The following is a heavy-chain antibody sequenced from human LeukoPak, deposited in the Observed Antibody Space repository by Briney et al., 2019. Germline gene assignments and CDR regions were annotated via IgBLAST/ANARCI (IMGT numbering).Heavy chain of an antibody. V-gene: IGHV1-69*13. CDR1: GGTFSSYA. D-gene: IGHD5-18*01. J-gene: IGHJ1*01. CDR3: ARDWGSYGYSYFQH. Sequence: SVKVSCRASGGTFSSYAISWVRQAPGQGLEWMGGIIPIFGTANYAQKFQGRVTITADESTSTAYMELSSLRSEDTAVYYCARDWGSYGYSYFQHWGQGTLVTVSS. CDR2: IIPIFGTA.